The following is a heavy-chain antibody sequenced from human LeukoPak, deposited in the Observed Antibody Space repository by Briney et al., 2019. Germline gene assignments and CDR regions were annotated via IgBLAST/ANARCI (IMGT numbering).Heavy chain of an antibody. V-gene: IGHV4-34*01. Sequence: SETLSLTCAVYGGSFSGYYWSWIRQPPGKGLEWIGEINHSRSTNYNPSLKSRVTISVDTSKNQFSLKLSSVTAADTAVYYCARADIVVVVAAIKESYYYMDVWGKGTTVTVSS. CDR1: GGSFSGYY. D-gene: IGHD2-15*01. CDR3: ARADIVVVVAAIKESYYYMDV. J-gene: IGHJ6*03. CDR2: INHSRST.